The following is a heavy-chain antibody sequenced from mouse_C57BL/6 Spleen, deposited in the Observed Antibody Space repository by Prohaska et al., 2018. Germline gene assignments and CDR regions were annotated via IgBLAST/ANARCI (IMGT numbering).Heavy chain of an antibody. V-gene: IGHV1-26*01. Sequence: EVQLQQSGPELVKPGASVKISCKASGYTFTDYYMNWVKQSHGKSLEWIGDINPNNGGTSYNQKFKGKATLTVDKSTSTTYIELRSLTSEYSAVYYCARRIPLFDYWGQGTTLTVSS. CDR3: ARRIPLFDY. CDR2: INPNNGGT. CDR1: GYTFTDYY. J-gene: IGHJ2*01. D-gene: IGHD5-1-1*01.